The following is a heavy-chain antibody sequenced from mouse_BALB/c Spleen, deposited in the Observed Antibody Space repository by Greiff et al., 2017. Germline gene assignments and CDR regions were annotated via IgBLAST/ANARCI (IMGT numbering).Heavy chain of an antibody. CDR1: GFTFSSYA. Sequence: EVKLMESGGGLVKPGGSLKLSCAASGFTFSSYAMSWVRQTPEKRLEWVATISSGGSYTYYPDTVTGRFTISRDNAKNTLYLEMSSLRAEDTAMYYCARDRVGGTGPAWFAYWGQGTLVTVSA. V-gene: IGHV5-9-4*01. CDR2: ISSGGSYT. D-gene: IGHD4-1*01. J-gene: IGHJ3*01. CDR3: ARDRVGGTGPAWFAY.